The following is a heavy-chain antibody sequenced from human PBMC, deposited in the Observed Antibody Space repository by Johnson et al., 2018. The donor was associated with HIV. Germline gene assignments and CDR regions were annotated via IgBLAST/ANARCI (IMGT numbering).Heavy chain of an antibody. CDR1: GFTVSSNY. D-gene: IGHD3-22*01. J-gene: IGHJ3*02. CDR3: ARIRVAVITEVGAFDI. CDR2: IYSGGST. Sequence: VQLVESGGGLVQPGGSLRLSCAASGFTVSSNYMSWVRQAPGKGLEWVSVIYSGGSTYYADSVKGRFTISRDNSKNTLYLQMNSLRTEDTALYYCARIRVAVITEVGAFDIWGQGTMVTFSS. V-gene: IGHV3-66*01.